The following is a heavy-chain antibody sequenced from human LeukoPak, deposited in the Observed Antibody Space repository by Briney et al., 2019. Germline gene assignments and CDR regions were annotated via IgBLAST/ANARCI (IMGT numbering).Heavy chain of an antibody. V-gene: IGHV3-21*04. J-gene: IGHJ4*02. CDR2: ISSSSSYI. CDR1: GFTFSSYS. Sequence: PGGSLRLSCAASGFTFSSYSMNWVRQAPGRGLEWVSSISSSSSYIYYADSVKGRFTISRDNAKNSLYLQMNSLRAEDTAVYYCARGGAGYSSSWALDYWGQGTLVTVSS. CDR3: ARGGAGYSSSWALDY. D-gene: IGHD6-13*01.